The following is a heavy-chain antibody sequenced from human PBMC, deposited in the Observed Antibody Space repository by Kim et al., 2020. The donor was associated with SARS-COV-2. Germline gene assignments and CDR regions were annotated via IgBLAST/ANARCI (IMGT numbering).Heavy chain of an antibody. CDR3: ARDRAEGLERRRGAGVYFDY. V-gene: IGHV1-69*13. CDR2: IIPIFGTA. Sequence: SVKVSCKASGGTFSSYAISWVRQAPGQGLEWMGGIIPIFGTANYAQKFQGRVTITADESTSTAYMELSSLRSEDTAVYYCARDRAEGLERRRGAGVYFDYWGQGTLVTVSS. J-gene: IGHJ4*02. D-gene: IGHD1-1*01. CDR1: GGTFSSYA.